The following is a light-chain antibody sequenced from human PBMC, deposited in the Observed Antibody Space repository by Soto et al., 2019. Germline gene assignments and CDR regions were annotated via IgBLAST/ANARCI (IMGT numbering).Light chain of an antibody. CDR3: QQYNSYPWT. J-gene: IGKJ1*01. V-gene: IGKV1-5*01. Sequence: DIQVTQSPSTLSASVGDRVTITCRASESMSNCLAWYQQKPGKAPKLLISGASSLQSGVPSRFSGSASGTEFTLTISSLQPDDIATYYCQQYNSYPWTFGQGTKVDIK. CDR1: ESMSNC. CDR2: GAS.